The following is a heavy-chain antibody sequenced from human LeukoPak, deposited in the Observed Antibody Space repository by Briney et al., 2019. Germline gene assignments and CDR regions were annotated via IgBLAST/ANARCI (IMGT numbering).Heavy chain of an antibody. D-gene: IGHD1-26*01. CDR2: INWNGGSR. V-gene: IGHV3-20*04. CDR1: GFNFDDYV. J-gene: IGHJ3*02. Sequence: GGSLRLSCAASGFNFDDYVMSWVRQAPGKGLEWVSGINWNGGSRGYADSVKGRFTISRDNAKNSLYLQMNSLRAEDTAVYYCARDRYSGIQDIWGQGTMVTVSS. CDR3: ARDRYSGIQDI.